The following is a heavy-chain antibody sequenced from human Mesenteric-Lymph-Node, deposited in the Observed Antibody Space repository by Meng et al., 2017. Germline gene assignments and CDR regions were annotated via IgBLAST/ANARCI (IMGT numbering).Heavy chain of an antibody. CDR1: GDTLINCD. V-gene: IGHV1-8*03. CDR3: VRGSRPRHFDY. Sequence: LVQSGTEVKKPGTSVKVSCKASGDTLINCDINWVRQATGQGLEWMGWMSPHSGYTGYAPMFQGRLTITRNTSISTVYMELRSLRSDDTAVYYCVRGSRPRHFDYWGQGTLVTVSS. CDR2: MSPHSGYT. D-gene: IGHD6-13*01. J-gene: IGHJ4*02.